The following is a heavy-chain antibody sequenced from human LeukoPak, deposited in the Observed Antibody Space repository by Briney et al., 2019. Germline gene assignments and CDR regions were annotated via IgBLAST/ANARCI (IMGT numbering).Heavy chain of an antibody. CDR2: ISGSGGST. CDR1: GFTFSSFA. J-gene: IGHJ4*02. V-gene: IGHV3-23*01. Sequence: ASLILSCAASGFTFSSFAMSWVRRAPGKGLEWVSAISGSGGSTYYADSVKGRFTITRQNSKYTLYLQMNSLRAEDTVVEYGAKDRSSSWYGLFDYGSEGSLLTV. CDR3: AKDRSSSWYGLFDY. D-gene: IGHD6-13*01.